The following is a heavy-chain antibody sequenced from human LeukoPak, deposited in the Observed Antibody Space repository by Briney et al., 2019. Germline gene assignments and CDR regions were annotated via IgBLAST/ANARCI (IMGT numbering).Heavy chain of an antibody. J-gene: IGHJ4*02. CDR2: ISSSSSTI. D-gene: IGHD3-10*01. CDR1: GFTFSSYS. Sequence: GGSLRLSCAAFGFTFSSYSMNWVRQAPGKGLEWVSYISSSSSTIYYADSVKGRFTISRDNAKNSLYLQMNSLRAEDTAVYYCAQLLWFGEGPGYWGQGTLVTVSS. V-gene: IGHV3-48*04. CDR3: AQLLWFGEGPGY.